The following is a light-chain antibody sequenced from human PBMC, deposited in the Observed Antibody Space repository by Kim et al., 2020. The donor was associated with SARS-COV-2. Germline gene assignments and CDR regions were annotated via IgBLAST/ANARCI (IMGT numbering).Light chain of an antibody. J-gene: IGLJ3*02. V-gene: IGLV1-40*01. Sequence: QRVTISCPGGSSNIEAGYDVHWYQQLPGTAPKLLIYVNSNRPSGVPDRFSGSKSGTSASLAITGLQAEDEADYYCQSYDSSLSGWVFGGGTQLTVL. CDR1: SSNIEAGYD. CDR2: VNS. CDR3: QSYDSSLSGWV.